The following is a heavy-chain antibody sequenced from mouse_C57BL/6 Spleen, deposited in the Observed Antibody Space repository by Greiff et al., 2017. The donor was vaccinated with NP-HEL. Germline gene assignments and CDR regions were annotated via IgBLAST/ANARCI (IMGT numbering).Heavy chain of an antibody. CDR3: ARASFAY. J-gene: IGHJ3*01. CDR1: GSPFSSYA. V-gene: IGHV5-4*01. Sequence: EVQVVESGGGLVKPGGSRKPSGAASGSPFSSYALSWVRQPPEKRLGWAATISDGGSYTYYPDNVKGRFTISRDNAKNNLYLQMSHLKSEDTAMYYCARASFAYWGQGTLVTVSA. CDR2: ISDGGSYT.